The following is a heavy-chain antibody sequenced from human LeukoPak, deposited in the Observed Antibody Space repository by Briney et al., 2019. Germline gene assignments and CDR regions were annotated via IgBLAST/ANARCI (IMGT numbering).Heavy chain of an antibody. V-gene: IGHV1-18*01. CDR3: AREYSIAVAFDAFDI. Sequence: ASVKVSCKASGYTFTSYGISWVRQAPGQGLEWMGWISAYNGNTNYAQKLQGRVTMTTDTSTSKAYMELRSLRSDDTAVYYCAREYSIAVAFDAFDIWGQGTMVTVSS. D-gene: IGHD6-19*01. J-gene: IGHJ3*02. CDR1: GYTFTSYG. CDR2: ISAYNGNT.